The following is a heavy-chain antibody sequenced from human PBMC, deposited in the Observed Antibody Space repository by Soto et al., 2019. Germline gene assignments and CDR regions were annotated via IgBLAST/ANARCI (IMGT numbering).Heavy chain of an antibody. J-gene: IGHJ5*02. Sequence: PXESLKISFKGAGDSCTSYWISWVRQMPGKGLEWMGRIDPSDSYTNYSPSFQGHVTISADKSISTAYLQWSSLKASDTAMYYCARGSSGTNWFDPWGQGTLVTVSS. CDR2: IDPSDSYT. V-gene: IGHV5-10-1*01. CDR1: GDSCTSYW. CDR3: ARGSSGTNWFDP. D-gene: IGHD6-19*01.